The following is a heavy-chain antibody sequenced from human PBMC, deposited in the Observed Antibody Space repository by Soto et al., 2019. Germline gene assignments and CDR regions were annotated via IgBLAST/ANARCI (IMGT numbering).Heavy chain of an antibody. Sequence: GGSLRLSCAASGFTFSSYWMSWVRQAPGKGLEWVANIKQDGSEKYYVDSVKGRFTISRDNAKNSLYLQMNSLRAEDTAVYYCARVDYGDYTSYFDYWGQGTLVTVSS. D-gene: IGHD4-17*01. V-gene: IGHV3-7*01. CDR1: GFTFSSYW. CDR3: ARVDYGDYTSYFDY. CDR2: IKQDGSEK. J-gene: IGHJ4*02.